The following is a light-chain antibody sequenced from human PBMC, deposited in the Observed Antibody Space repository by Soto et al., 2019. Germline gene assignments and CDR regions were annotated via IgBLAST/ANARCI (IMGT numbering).Light chain of an antibody. CDR2: DVG. CDR3: SSYTSINPYV. J-gene: IGLJ1*01. Sequence: QSALTQPASVSGSPGQSIAISCTGTSSDVGGYNHVSWYQQHPGKAPKLMIYDVGNRPSGVSNRFSGSKSGNTASLTISGLQAEDEADYYCSSYTSINPYVFGTGTKVPV. CDR1: SSDVGGYNH. V-gene: IGLV2-14*01.